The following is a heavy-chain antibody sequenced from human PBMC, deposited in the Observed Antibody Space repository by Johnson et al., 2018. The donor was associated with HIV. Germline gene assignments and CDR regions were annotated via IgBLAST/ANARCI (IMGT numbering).Heavy chain of an antibody. Sequence: VQLVESGGGVVRPGGSLRLSCAASGFTFDDYGMSWVRQAPGKGLEWVSYISSSGSTIYYADSVKGRFTISRDNAKNSLYLQMNRLRAEDTAVYYCATRDPRHRPGIFDIWGQGTLVTVSA. V-gene: IGHV3-48*04. D-gene: IGHD6-13*01. CDR3: ATRDPRHRPGIFDI. CDR1: GFTFDDYG. J-gene: IGHJ3*02. CDR2: ISSSGSTI.